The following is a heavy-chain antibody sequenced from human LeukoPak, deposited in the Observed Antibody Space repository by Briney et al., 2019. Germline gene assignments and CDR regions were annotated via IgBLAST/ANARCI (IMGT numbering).Heavy chain of an antibody. CDR3: ARQVFCPGMNSSSCDKNWFDP. D-gene: IGHD6-13*01. Sequence: PSETLSLTCTVSGGSISSSSYYWGWIRQPPGKGLEWIGSIYYSGSTYYNPSLKSRVTISVDTSQNQFSLKLSSVTAADTAVYYCARQVFCPGMNSSSCDKNWFDPWGQGTLVTVSS. CDR1: GGSISSSSYY. J-gene: IGHJ5*02. CDR2: IYYSGST. V-gene: IGHV4-39*01.